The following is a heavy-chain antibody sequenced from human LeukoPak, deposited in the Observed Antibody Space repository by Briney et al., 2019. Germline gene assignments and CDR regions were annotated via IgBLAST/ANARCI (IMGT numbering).Heavy chain of an antibody. D-gene: IGHD6-25*01. J-gene: IGHJ4*02. CDR3: ARGQLRLSN. CDR2: INHSGRT. Sequence: KPSETLPLTCAVYGGSFNGYYWTWIRQPPGKGLEWIGEINHSGRTDYNPSLKSRVTISVDTSKNQFSLKLNSVTAADTAVYYCARGQLRLSNWSQGSLVIVSS. V-gene: IGHV4-34*01. CDR1: GGSFNGYY.